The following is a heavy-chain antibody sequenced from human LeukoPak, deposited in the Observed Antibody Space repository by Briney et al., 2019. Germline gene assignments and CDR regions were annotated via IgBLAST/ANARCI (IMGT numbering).Heavy chain of an antibody. J-gene: IGHJ3*02. D-gene: IGHD5-18*01. Sequence: GASVKVSCKASGYTFTGYYMHWVRQAPGQGLEWMGWINPNSGGTNYAQKFRGRVTMTRDTSISTAYMELSRLRSDDTAVYYCARASLYGYSYGSVFDAFDIWGQGTMVTVSS. CDR3: ARASLYGYSYGSVFDAFDI. V-gene: IGHV1-2*02. CDR2: INPNSGGT. CDR1: GYTFTGYY.